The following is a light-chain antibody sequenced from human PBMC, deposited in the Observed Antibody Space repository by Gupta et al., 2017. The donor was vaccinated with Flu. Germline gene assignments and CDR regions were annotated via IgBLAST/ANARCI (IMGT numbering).Light chain of an antibody. Sequence: PSSLSASVGDRVTLTCRTSQQVTSYMSWYQQKPGKAPKLLIYASSTLNSGVPSRFSGSGSGTKVTLTISRRQPEDSATYYCRQRYITPRTFGQGTRVEIK. CDR2: ASS. J-gene: IGKJ1*01. CDR3: RQRYITPRT. V-gene: IGKV1-39*01. CDR1: QQVTSY.